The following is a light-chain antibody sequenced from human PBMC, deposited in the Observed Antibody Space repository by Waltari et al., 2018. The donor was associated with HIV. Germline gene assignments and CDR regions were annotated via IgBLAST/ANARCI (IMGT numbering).Light chain of an antibody. CDR3: QKYNSAPWT. J-gene: IGKJ1*01. CDR1: QGIRNY. V-gene: IGKV1-27*01. Sequence: DIQMTQSPSSLSASVGDRVTNTCRASQGIRNYLAWYQQKPGKVPKLLIYAASTLQSGVPSRFSGSGSGTDFTLTISSLQPEDVAAYFCQKYNSAPWTFGQGTKVEIK. CDR2: AAS.